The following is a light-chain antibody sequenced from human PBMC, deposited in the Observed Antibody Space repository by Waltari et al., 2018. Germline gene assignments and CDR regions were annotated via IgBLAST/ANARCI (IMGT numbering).Light chain of an antibody. Sequence: DLQMTQSPPSLSASVGDRGTITCRATQSISTSLNWYQHKAGKAPKLLIYGASTLERGVPSRFSGSGSGTDFTLTINSLRPEDFATYYCQQSYTAPFTFGPGTRVDLK. V-gene: IGKV1-39*01. J-gene: IGKJ3*01. CDR1: QSISTS. CDR3: QQSYTAPFT. CDR2: GAS.